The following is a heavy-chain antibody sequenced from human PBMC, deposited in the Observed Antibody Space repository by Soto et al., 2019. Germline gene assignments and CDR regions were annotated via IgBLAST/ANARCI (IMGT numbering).Heavy chain of an antibody. CDR3: ATRTDYYYGSGSLGGMDV. D-gene: IGHD3-10*01. CDR1: GGSISSGSYY. CDR2: IYYSGST. Sequence: QVQLQESGPGLVKPSQTLSLTCTVSGGSISSGSYYWSWIRQLPGKGLEWIGYIYYSGSTYYNPSLKSRVTLSLDTSKNQFSLKLNSVTAADTAVYYWATRTDYYYGSGSLGGMDVWGQGTTVTVSS. J-gene: IGHJ6*02. V-gene: IGHV4-31*03.